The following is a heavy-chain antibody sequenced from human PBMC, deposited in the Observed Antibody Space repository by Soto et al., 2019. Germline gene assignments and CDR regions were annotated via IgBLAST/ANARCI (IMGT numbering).Heavy chain of an antibody. D-gene: IGHD4-17*01. Sequence: VGSLRLSCAASGFTFSSYAMSWVRQAPGKGLEWVSAISGSGGSTYYADSVKGRFTISRDNSKNTLYLQMNSLRAEDTAVYYCAKDQDDYGDYVAIDYWGQGTLVPVSS. CDR1: GFTFSSYA. CDR2: ISGSGGST. V-gene: IGHV3-23*01. CDR3: AKDQDDYGDYVAIDY. J-gene: IGHJ4*02.